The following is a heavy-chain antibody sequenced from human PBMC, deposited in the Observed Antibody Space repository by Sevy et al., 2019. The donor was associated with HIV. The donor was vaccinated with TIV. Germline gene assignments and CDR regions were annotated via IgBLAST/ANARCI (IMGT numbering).Heavy chain of an antibody. J-gene: IGHJ4*02. CDR2: MNQDGNII. V-gene: IGHV3-74*01. CDR3: VRDFNGYSDY. Sequence: GGSLRLSCVASDLRNYWMHWVRQVPGKGLVWVSRMNQDGNIINYADSVKGRFIISRDNARNTLYLQMNSLRVDDTAVYYCVRDFNGYSDYWGQGTLVTVSS. CDR1: DLRNYW. D-gene: IGHD3-22*01.